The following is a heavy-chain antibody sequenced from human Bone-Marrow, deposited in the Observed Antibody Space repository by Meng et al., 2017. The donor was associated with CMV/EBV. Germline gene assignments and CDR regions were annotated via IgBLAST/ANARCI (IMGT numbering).Heavy chain of an antibody. J-gene: IGHJ4*02. D-gene: IGHD3-3*01. CDR1: GYTLTELS. Sequence: ASVKVSCKVSGYTLTELSMHWVRQAPGKGLEWMGGFDPEDGETIYAQKFQGRVTMTEDTSTDTAYMELSSLRSEDTAVYYCATAPRVEWLGGFVDWGQGTRVTGSS. CDR3: ATAPRVEWLGGFVD. V-gene: IGHV1-24*01. CDR2: FDPEDGET.